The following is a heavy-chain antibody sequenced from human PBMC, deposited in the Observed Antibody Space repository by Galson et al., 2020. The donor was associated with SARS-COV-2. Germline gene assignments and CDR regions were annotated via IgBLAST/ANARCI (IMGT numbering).Heavy chain of an antibody. CDR3: ARFIGSGNVSKGTNWVDP. J-gene: IGHJ5*02. V-gene: IGHV5-51*01. Sequence: HGESLKISCKTSGYNFTTHWIGWVRQMPGKGLEWMGDIYPADFDTRYSPSSRGQVTISVDRSINTAYLQWPSLKASDTAIYYCARFIGSGNVSKGTNWVDPWGQGTLVTVSS. D-gene: IGHD1-26*01. CDR1: GYNFTTHW. CDR2: IYPADFDT.